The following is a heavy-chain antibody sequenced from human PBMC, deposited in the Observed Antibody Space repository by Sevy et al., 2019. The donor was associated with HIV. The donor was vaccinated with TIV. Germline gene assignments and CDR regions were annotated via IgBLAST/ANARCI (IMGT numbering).Heavy chain of an antibody. J-gene: IGHJ3*02. CDR2: IFRNFRGVDVT. CDR1: GFTFTSYA. CDR3: AGARYGSSGFFDALDI. V-gene: IGHV3-23*01. Sequence: GGSLRLSCTTSGFTFTSYAMNWVRQAPGKGLEWVSTIFRNFRGVDVTYDADSVKGRFTISRDSSRNTLYLQMNSLRAEDTAVYYCAGARYGSSGFFDALDIWGQGTMVTVSS. D-gene: IGHD3-22*01.